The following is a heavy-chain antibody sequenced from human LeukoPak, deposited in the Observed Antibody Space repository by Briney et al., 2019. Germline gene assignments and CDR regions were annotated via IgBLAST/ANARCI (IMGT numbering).Heavy chain of an antibody. CDR3: ARASVSGWSRYYYYYYMDV. J-gene: IGHJ6*03. Sequence: EASVKVSCKASGYTFTSYGISWVRQAPGQGLEWMGWISAYNGNTNYAQKLQGRVTMTTDTSTSTAYMELRSLRSDDTAVYYCARASVSGWSRYYYYYYMDVWGKGTTVTISS. CDR2: ISAYNGNT. D-gene: IGHD6-19*01. V-gene: IGHV1-18*01. CDR1: GYTFTSYG.